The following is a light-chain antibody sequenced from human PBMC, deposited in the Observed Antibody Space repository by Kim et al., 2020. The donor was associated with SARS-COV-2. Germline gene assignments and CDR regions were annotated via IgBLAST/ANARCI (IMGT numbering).Light chain of an antibody. Sequence: EIVLTQSPATLSVSPGEGATLSCRASQSVRNKLAWYQQKPGQAPRLLISDASTRATDIPARFSGSGSGTEFTLTIGSLQSEDFAVYYCQQYYNWVTFGQVTRLEIK. CDR1: QSVRNK. CDR3: QQYYNWVT. J-gene: IGKJ5*01. CDR2: DAS. V-gene: IGKV3-15*01.